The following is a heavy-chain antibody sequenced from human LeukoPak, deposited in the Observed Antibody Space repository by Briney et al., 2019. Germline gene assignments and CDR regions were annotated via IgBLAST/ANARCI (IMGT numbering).Heavy chain of an antibody. CDR2: ISSSSSYI. D-gene: IGHD6-13*01. Sequence: PGGSLRLSCVASGSXFSSYSINWVRQAPGKGLEWVSPISSSSSYIYYADSVKGRFTISRDNAKNSLYLQMNSLRAEDTAVYYCAGELAAAANNWFDPWGQGTLVTVSS. V-gene: IGHV3-21*01. CDR1: GSXFSSYS. CDR3: AGELAAAANNWFDP. J-gene: IGHJ5*02.